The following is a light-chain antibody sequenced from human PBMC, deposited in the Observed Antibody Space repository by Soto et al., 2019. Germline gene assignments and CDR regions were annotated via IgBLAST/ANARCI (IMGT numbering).Light chain of an antibody. Sequence: DIVMTQSPDSLAVSLGERATINCRSSQNVLYSSNNKNYLAWYHQKAGQPPKLLIYWASTRASGVPDRFSGSGSGTDFTLTITSLQAEDVAVYHCQQYSTSPNSFGQGTKLEIK. CDR3: QQYSTSPNS. CDR2: WAS. J-gene: IGKJ2*01. CDR1: QNVLYSSNNKNY. V-gene: IGKV4-1*01.